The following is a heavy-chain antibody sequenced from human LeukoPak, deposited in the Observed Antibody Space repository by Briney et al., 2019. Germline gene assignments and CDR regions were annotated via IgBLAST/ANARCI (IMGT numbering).Heavy chain of an antibody. Sequence: GGSLRLSCAASGFTFSSYAMHWVRQAPGKGLEWVAVISYDGSNKYYADSVKGRFTISRDNSKNSLYLQMNSLRAEDTAVYYCARVIYPYYYYMDVWGKGTTVTVSS. V-gene: IGHV3-30*04. CDR3: ARVIYPYYYYMDV. CDR1: GFTFSSYA. J-gene: IGHJ6*03. D-gene: IGHD3-16*02. CDR2: ISYDGSNK.